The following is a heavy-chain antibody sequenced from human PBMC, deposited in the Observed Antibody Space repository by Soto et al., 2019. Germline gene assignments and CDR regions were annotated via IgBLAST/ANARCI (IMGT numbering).Heavy chain of an antibody. CDR1: GFTFSSYG. CDR3: ARVLRESSSSWNNFDY. CDR2: IWYDGGNK. Sequence: GGSLRLSCAAAGFTFSSYGRHWVRQAPGKGLEWVALIWYDGGNKYYADSVRGRFTISRDNSKNTLYLQMNSLRAEDTAVYYCARVLRESSSSWNNFDYWGQGTLVTVSS. D-gene: IGHD6-13*01. J-gene: IGHJ4*02. V-gene: IGHV3-33*01.